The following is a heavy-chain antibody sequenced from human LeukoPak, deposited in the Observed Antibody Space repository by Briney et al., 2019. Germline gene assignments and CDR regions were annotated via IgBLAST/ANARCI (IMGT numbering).Heavy chain of an antibody. CDR3: ARVEVIGSTRYFDY. J-gene: IGHJ4*02. Sequence: SETLSLTCTVSGGSISSYYWSWIRQPPGKGLEWIGYIYYSGSTNYNPSLKSRVTISVDTSNNQFSLRLTSVTAADTAVYYCARVEVIGSTRYFDYWGQGAMVSVSS. CDR2: IYYSGST. V-gene: IGHV4-59*12. D-gene: IGHD3-16*02. CDR1: GGSISSYY.